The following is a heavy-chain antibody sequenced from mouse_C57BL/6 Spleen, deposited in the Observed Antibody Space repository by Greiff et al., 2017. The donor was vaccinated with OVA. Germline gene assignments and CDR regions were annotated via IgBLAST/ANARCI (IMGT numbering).Heavy chain of an antibody. CDR1: GYTFTSYW. D-gene: IGHD4-1*01. CDR2: IDPSDSYT. V-gene: IGHV1-69*01. Sequence: QVQLQQPGAELVMPGASVKLSCKASGYTFTSYWMHWVKQRPGQGLEWIGEIDPSDSYTNYNQKFKGKSTLTVDKSSSTAYMQLSSLTSEDSAVYYCARSSTGKGYFDYWGQGTTLTVSS. CDR3: ARSSTGKGYFDY. J-gene: IGHJ2*01.